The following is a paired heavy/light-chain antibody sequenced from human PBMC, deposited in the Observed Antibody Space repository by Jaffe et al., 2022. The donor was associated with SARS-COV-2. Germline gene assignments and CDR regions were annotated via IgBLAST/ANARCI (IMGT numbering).Heavy chain of an antibody. CDR1: GFPFNTYT. CDR2: ISSQSSYI. D-gene: IGHD3-16*01. V-gene: IGHV3-21*02. CDR3: AKARYGYYFDS. Sequence: EVQLVESGGGLVKPGGSLKVSCAASGFPFNTYTMIWVRQSPGKGLEWVSSISSQSSYIYYADSVKGRFTISRDNAKNSLLLQMNSLRTEDTGVYYCAKARYGYYFDSWGQGTLVTVSS. J-gene: IGHJ4*02.
Light chain of an antibody. Sequence: DIQMTQSPSSLSASVGDRVTITCQASQDISNYLNWYQQKPGEAPKLLLYDASNLETGVPSRFSGSGSGTHFTFTISSLRPEDFATYYCQQYENHFTFGPGTKVDIK. CDR1: QDISNY. CDR3: QQYENHFT. CDR2: DAS. J-gene: IGKJ3*01. V-gene: IGKV1-33*01.